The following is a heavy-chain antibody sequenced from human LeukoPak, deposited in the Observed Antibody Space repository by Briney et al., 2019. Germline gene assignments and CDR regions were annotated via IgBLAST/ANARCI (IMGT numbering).Heavy chain of an antibody. V-gene: IGHV1-69*05. Sequence: SVKVSCKASGGTFSSYAISWVRQAPGQGLEWMGGIIPIFGTANYAQKFQGRVTITTDESTSTAYMELSSLRSEDTAVYYCASPNPYGSGSYSRSYYYMDVWGKGTTVTVSS. CDR1: GGTFSSYA. CDR2: IIPIFGTA. J-gene: IGHJ6*03. D-gene: IGHD3-10*01. CDR3: ASPNPYGSGSYSRSYYYMDV.